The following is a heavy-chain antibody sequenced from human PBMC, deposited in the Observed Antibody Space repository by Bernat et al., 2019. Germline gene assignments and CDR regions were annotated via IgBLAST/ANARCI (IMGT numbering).Heavy chain of an antibody. Sequence: QVQLVQSGAEVKKPGASVKVSCKASGYTFTSYGISWVRQAPGQGLEWMGWISAYNGNTNYAQKLQGRVTMTTDTSTSTAYMELRSLRSDDTAVYYCATDKKGLYYYGSGSYYKRGAFDIWGQGTMVTVSS. V-gene: IGHV1-18*01. CDR1: GYTFTSYG. D-gene: IGHD3-10*01. CDR2: ISAYNGNT. J-gene: IGHJ3*02. CDR3: ATDKKGLYYYGSGSYYKRGAFDI.